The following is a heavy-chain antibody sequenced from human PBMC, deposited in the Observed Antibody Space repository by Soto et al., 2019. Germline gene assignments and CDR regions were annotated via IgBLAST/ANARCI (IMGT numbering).Heavy chain of an antibody. CDR1: GFTFSDYY. J-gene: IGHJ6*01. V-gene: IGHV3-11*01. CDR2: ISSSGRTI. CDR3: ASASSPIHYYYDYGMDV. D-gene: IGHD2-2*01. Sequence: QVQLVESGGGLVKPGGSLRLSCAASGFTFSDYYMSWIRQAPGKGLEWVSYISSSGRTIYYAYSVKGRFTISRDNAKNSLYLQMNSLSAEDTAVYYCASASSPIHYYYDYGMDVWGQGTTVTVSS.